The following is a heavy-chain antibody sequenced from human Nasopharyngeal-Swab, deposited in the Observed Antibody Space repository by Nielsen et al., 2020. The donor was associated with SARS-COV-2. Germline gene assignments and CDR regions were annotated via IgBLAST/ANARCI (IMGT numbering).Heavy chain of an antibody. V-gene: IGHV3-7*01. D-gene: IGHD2/OR15-2a*01. CDR3: VRDRGYYTFTD. Sequence: GGSLRLSCAASGVTYWMNWVRQAPGKGLEWVGNIGQDGGGKKYVDSVKGRFTISRDNANNLLYLQMNSLRAEDTAVYYCVRDRGYYTFTDWGQGTLVTVSS. CDR1: GVTYW. J-gene: IGHJ4*02. CDR2: IGQDGGGK.